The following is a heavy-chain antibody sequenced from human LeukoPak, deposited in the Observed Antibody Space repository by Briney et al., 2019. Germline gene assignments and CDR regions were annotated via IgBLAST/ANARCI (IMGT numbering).Heavy chain of an antibody. Sequence: GGSLRLSCAASGFTFSNYWMTWVRQAPGKGLEWVANTNQDGSEKYYVDSVKGRFTISRDNAKNSLYLQVNSLRAEDTSVYYCARKVATHDSWGQGTLVTVSS. D-gene: IGHD5-12*01. J-gene: IGHJ4*02. V-gene: IGHV3-7*04. CDR1: GFTFSNYW. CDR3: ARKVATHDS. CDR2: TNQDGSEK.